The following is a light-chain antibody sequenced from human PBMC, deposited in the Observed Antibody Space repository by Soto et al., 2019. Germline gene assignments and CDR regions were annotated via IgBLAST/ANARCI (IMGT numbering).Light chain of an antibody. V-gene: IGKV3-15*01. CDR3: QQYNKWPLT. CDR1: QSVSSN. J-gene: IGKJ4*01. Sequence: EIVMTQSPATLSVSPGERVSLSCRASQSVSSNLAWYQQKPGQAPRLLIYGGSTSATGIPARFSGSGSGTEFTLIISSLQSEDFAIYYCQQYNKWPLTFGGGTKVEIK. CDR2: GGS.